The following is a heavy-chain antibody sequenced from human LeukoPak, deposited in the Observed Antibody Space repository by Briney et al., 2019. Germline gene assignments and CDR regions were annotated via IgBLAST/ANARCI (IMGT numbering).Heavy chain of an antibody. Sequence: ASVKVSCKASGYSFNDYYIYWERQAPGQGLEWLGGINPKSGGTKYAQNFQGRVTMTRDTSISTAHMELSRLRSDDTAVYYCARVSLRGYDGDYWGQGTLVTVSP. CDR2: INPKSGGT. V-gene: IGHV1-2*02. CDR3: ARVSLRGYDGDY. J-gene: IGHJ4*02. D-gene: IGHD5-18*01. CDR1: GYSFNDYY.